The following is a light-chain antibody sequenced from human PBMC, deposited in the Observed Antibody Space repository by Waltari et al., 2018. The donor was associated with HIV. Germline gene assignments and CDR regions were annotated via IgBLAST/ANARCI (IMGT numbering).Light chain of an antibody. J-gene: IGKJ4*01. Sequence: DIVMNQSPDSLAVSLGERATIQCQSSQKVFYSSNNKNYLSWYQNKPGQPPKLIIYWASSRQSGVPDRFSGSGSGTDFTLTISSLQAEDVAVYFCQQTYTIPPTFGGGTKVEIK. CDR3: QQTYTIPPT. CDR1: QKVFYSSNNKNY. V-gene: IGKV4-1*01. CDR2: WAS.